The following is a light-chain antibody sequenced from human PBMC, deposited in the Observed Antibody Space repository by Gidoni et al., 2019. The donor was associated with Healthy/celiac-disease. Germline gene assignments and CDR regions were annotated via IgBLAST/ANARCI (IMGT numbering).Light chain of an antibody. J-gene: IGKJ1*01. CDR2: KAS. CDR3: QQYNSYWWT. CDR1: QSISSW. V-gene: IGKV1-5*03. Sequence: IQMTHYPSTLSASVGDRVTITCRASQSISSWLAWYQQKPGKAPKLLIYKASSLESGVPSRFSGSGSGTEFTLTISSLQPDDFATYYCQQYNSYWWTFGQGTKVEIK.